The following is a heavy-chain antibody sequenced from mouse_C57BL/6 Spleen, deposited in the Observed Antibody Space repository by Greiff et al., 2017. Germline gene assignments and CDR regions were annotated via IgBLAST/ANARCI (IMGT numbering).Heavy chain of an antibody. Sequence: EVKLVESGEGLVKPGGSLKLSCAASGFTFSSYAMSWVRQTPEKRLEWVAYISSGGDYIYYADTVKGRFTISRDNARNTLYLQMSSLKSEDTAMYYCTRDGIYYGNYPYAMDYWGQGTSVTVSS. D-gene: IGHD2-1*01. CDR1: GFTFSSYA. J-gene: IGHJ4*01. CDR3: TRDGIYYGNYPYAMDY. CDR2: ISSGGDYI. V-gene: IGHV5-9-1*02.